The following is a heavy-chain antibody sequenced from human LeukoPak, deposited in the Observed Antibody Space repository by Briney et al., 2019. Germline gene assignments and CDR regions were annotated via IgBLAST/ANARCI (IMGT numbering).Heavy chain of an antibody. V-gene: IGHV3-30*18. CDR1: GFTFSTYA. D-gene: IGHD4-17*01. CDR2: ISNDGNNK. CDR3: AKEMTTVKTDYYYFYGMDV. Sequence: GGSLRLSCAASGFTFSTYAIHWVRQAPGKGLEWVAAISNDGNNKYYADSVEGRFTISRDNSKNTLYLQMNSLTGEDTALYYCAKEMTTVKTDYYYFYGMDVWGRGITVTVSS. J-gene: IGHJ6*02.